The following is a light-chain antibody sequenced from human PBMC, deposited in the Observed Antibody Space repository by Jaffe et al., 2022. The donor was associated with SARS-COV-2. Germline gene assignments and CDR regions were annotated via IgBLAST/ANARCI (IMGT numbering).Light chain of an antibody. CDR2: VAS. CDR3: QQADSFPRT. V-gene: IGKV1-12*01. J-gene: IGKJ1*01. Sequence: DIQMAQSPSTVSASVGDRVTITCRASQSISNSVAWYQQKPGRAPKLLIYVASDLQGGAPSRFIGSGSGTEFTLTINSLQPEDFATYFCQQADSFPRTFGQGTKVEVK. CDR1: QSISNS.